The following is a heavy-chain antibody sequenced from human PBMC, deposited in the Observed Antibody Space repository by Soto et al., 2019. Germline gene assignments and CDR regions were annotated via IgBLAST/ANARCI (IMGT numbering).Heavy chain of an antibody. CDR2: INHSGST. D-gene: IGHD3-3*01. Sequence: SETLSLTCAVYGGSFSGYYWSWIRQPPGKGLEWIGEINHSGSTNYNPSLKSRVTISVDTSKNQFSLKLSSVTAADTAVYYCARGSTIFGVVIIHRGYFDYWGQGTLVTVSS. CDR1: GGSFSGYY. V-gene: IGHV4-34*01. CDR3: ARGSTIFGVVIIHRGYFDY. J-gene: IGHJ4*02.